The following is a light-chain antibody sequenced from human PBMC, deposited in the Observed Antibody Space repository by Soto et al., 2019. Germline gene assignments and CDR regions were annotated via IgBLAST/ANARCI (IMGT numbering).Light chain of an antibody. CDR2: DTS. CDR1: QSVSRY. V-gene: IGKV3-11*01. J-gene: IGKJ4*01. Sequence: EIGLTQSPATLSLSPGERATGSCRASQSVSRYLAWYQQKPGQAPRLVIHDTSTRATGVPDTFSGSGSGTEFTLTISSLEPEDFAMYYCQQRFSWPPTFGGGTHVEIK. CDR3: QQRFSWPPT.